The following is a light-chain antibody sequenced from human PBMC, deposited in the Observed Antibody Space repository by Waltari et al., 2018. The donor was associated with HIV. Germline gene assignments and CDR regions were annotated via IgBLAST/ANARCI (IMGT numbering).Light chain of an antibody. CDR2: SNN. Sequence: QSVLAQPHSASGTPGQRVTISCSGSTSNIGGNTVSWYQPLPGTAPKLLIYSNNERPSGVPDRLSGSTSVTSASLVISGLQSEDEADYYCAAWDDSLKGGAFGTGTKVTVL. CDR1: TSNIGGNT. CDR3: AAWDDSLKGGA. J-gene: IGLJ1*01. V-gene: IGLV1-44*01.